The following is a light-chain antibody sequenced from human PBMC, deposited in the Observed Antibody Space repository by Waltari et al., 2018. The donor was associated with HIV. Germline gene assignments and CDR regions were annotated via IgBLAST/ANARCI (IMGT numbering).Light chain of an antibody. J-gene: IGKJ2*03. CDR2: DAS. CDR3: QQYDILYS. Sequence: IQMTQSPSSLSASVGDRVTSTCQASQDITNYLNWYQHKPWKAPKLLNYDASILEIWVASRFSGSGSGTEFTLTISSLQPEGIGTYYCQQYDILYSFGQGTKVELK. V-gene: IGKV1-33*01. CDR1: QDITNY.